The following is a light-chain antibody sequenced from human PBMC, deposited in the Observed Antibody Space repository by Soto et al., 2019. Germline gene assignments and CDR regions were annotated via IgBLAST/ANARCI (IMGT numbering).Light chain of an antibody. Sequence: EIVLTKSPGTLSLSPGERATLSCRASQSVSSSYLAWYQQKPGQAPRLLIYGASSMATGIPDRFSGSGSGTDFTVTISRLDPEDFAGYYCQQHGSPPWTVGQGTKVEIK. V-gene: IGKV3-20*01. CDR3: QQHGSPPWT. CDR1: QSVSSSY. J-gene: IGKJ1*01. CDR2: GAS.